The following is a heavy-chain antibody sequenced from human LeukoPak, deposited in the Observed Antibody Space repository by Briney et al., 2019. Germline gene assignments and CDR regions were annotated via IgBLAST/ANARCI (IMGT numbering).Heavy chain of an antibody. Sequence: RTGGSLRLSCAASGFTFDDYGMSWVRQAPGKGLEWVSGRNGGSTGYADSVKGRFTISRDNAKNSLYLQMNSLRAEDTAVYYCAREFGTVTNPYFDYWGQGTLVTVSS. V-gene: IGHV3-20*04. CDR3: AREFGTVTNPYFDY. CDR2: RNGGST. J-gene: IGHJ4*02. D-gene: IGHD4-17*01. CDR1: GFTFDDYG.